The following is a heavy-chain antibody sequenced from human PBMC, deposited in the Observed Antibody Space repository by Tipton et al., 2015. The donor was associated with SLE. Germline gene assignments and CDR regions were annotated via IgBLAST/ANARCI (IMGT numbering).Heavy chain of an antibody. Sequence: LRLSCTVYGGSFSGYYWSWIRQPPGKGLEWIGEINHSGSTNYNPSLKSRVTISVDTSKNQFSLKLSSVTAADTAVYYCARRVSGWSYMDVWGQGTTVTVSS. V-gene: IGHV4-34*01. CDR3: ARRVSGWSYMDV. CDR1: GGSFSGYY. J-gene: IGHJ6*02. CDR2: INHSGST. D-gene: IGHD6-19*01.